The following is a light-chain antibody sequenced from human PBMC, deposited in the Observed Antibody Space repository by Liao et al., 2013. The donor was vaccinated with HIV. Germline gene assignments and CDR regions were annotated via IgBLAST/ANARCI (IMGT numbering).Light chain of an antibody. CDR1: NIASKS. V-gene: IGLV3-21*01. CDR3: QLWDSSSDHPYV. Sequence: SFVLTQPPSVSVAPGKTARVTCGGNNIASKSVHWYQQKPGQAPVVVIYYDNDRPSGIPERFSGSNSGNTATLTISRVEPGDEADYYCQLWDSSSDHPYVFGTGTQVTVL. J-gene: IGLJ1*01. CDR2: YDN.